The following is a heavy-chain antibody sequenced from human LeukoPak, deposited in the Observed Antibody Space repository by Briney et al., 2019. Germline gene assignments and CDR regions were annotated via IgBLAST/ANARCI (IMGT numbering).Heavy chain of an antibody. CDR2: IWYDGSNK. Sequence: GRSLRLSCAASGFTFSSYGMHWVRQAPGKGLEWVAVIWYDGSNKYYADSVKGRFTISRDNSKNTLYLQMNSLRAEDTAVYYCAKDVIAVAASSVVAFDIWGQGTMVTVSS. D-gene: IGHD6-19*01. CDR1: GFTFSSYG. J-gene: IGHJ3*02. CDR3: AKDVIAVAASSVVAFDI. V-gene: IGHV3-33*06.